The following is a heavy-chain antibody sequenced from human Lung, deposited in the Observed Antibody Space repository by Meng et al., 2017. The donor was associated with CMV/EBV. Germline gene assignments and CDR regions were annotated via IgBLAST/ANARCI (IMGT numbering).Heavy chain of an antibody. CDR1: GYTFTSYD. Sequence: ASVKVSCKASGYTFTSYDINWVRQATGQGLEWMGWMNPNSGNTGYAQKFQGRVTMTRNTSISTAYMELSSLRSEDTAVYYCARGNIVGATLDYWDQGTLVTVSS. V-gene: IGHV1-8*01. D-gene: IGHD1-26*01. J-gene: IGHJ4*02. CDR3: ARGNIVGATLDY. CDR2: MNPNSGNT.